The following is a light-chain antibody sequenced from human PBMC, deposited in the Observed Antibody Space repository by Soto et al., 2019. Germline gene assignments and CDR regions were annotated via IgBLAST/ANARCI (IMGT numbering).Light chain of an antibody. CDR2: DAS. V-gene: IGKV3-11*01. CDR3: QQRSTWPLFT. CDR1: QTVSRY. J-gene: IGKJ4*01. Sequence: VLTQSPATLSLSPGAIATLSCRASQTVSRYLAWYQHKPGQAPRLLIHDASSRATGVPARFNGSGSGTDYTLTISSLEPEDFAIYYCQQRSTWPLFTFGGGTKVEI.